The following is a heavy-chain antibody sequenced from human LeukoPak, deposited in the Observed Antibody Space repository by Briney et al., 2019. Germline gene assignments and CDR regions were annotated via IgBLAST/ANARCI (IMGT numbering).Heavy chain of an antibody. CDR3: ARDSSGWYYYYYYYMDV. CDR2: IKQDGSEK. Sequence: GGSLRLSCAASGFTFSNAWMSWVRQAPGKGLEWVANIKQDGSEKYYVDSVKGRFTISRDNAKNSLYLQMNSLRAEDTAVYYCARDSSGWYYYYYYYMDVWGKGTTVTVSS. D-gene: IGHD6-19*01. V-gene: IGHV3-7*01. J-gene: IGHJ6*03. CDR1: GFTFSNAW.